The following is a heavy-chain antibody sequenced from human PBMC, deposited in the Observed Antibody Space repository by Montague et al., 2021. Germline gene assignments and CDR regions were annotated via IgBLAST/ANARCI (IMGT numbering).Heavy chain of an antibody. CDR3: AKQDYFVSGTSYKGFDP. Sequence: SETVSLTCTVSSGSIFHAHWSWVRQPGGKGLEWLGSMFYGGATSKNPSLKSRVTMSIDTSTNQFSLKLSFVTAADTAVYYCAKQDYFVSGTSYKGFDPWGQGILVTVSS. V-gene: IGHV4-59*08. J-gene: IGHJ5*02. CDR1: SGSIFHAH. D-gene: IGHD3-10*01. CDR2: MFYGGAT.